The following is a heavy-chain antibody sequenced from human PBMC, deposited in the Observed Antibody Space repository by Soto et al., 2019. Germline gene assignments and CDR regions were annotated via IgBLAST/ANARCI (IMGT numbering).Heavy chain of an antibody. V-gene: IGHV4-34*01. Sequence: SETLSLTCAVSGGSFIGYYWSWIRQPPGKGLEWIGEINHSGSTNYNPSLKSRVTISVDTSKNQFSLKLSSVTAADTAVYYCARGRSSSSWFDYWGQGTLVTVSS. CDR1: GGSFIGYY. J-gene: IGHJ4*02. CDR3: ARGRSSSSWFDY. D-gene: IGHD6-13*01. CDR2: INHSGST.